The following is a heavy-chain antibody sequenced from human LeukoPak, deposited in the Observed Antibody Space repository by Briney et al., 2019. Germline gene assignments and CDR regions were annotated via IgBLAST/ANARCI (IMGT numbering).Heavy chain of an antibody. V-gene: IGHV1-69*05. J-gene: IGHJ4*02. CDR2: IIPIFGTA. D-gene: IGHD6-13*01. Sequence: GASVKVSCKASGGTFSSYAISWVRQAPGQGLEWMGGIIPIFGTANYAQKFQGRVTITTDESTSTAYMELSSLRSEDTAVYYCARDAREGSSWYSWGQGTLVTVSS. CDR3: ARDAREGSSWYS. CDR1: GGTFSSYA.